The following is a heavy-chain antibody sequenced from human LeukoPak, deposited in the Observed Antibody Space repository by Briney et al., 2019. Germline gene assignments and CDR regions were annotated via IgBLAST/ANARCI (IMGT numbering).Heavy chain of an antibody. CDR3: ARGTAVAGIPDYGMDV. CDR1: GGSISSGGYS. CDR2: IYHSGST. V-gene: IGHV4-30-2*01. D-gene: IGHD6-19*01. J-gene: IGHJ6*02. Sequence: PSQTLSLTCAVSGGSISSGGYSWSWVRQPPGKGLEWIVYIYHSGSTYYNPSLKSRVTISVYRSKNQFSLKLSSVTAADTAVYYCARGTAVAGIPDYGMDVWGQGTTVTVSS.